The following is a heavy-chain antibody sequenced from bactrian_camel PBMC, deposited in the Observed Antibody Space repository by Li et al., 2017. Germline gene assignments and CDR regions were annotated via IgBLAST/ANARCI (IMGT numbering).Heavy chain of an antibody. CDR2: IYTGDGRP. J-gene: IGHJ6*01. D-gene: IGHD6*01. V-gene: IGHV3-2*01. Sequence: HVQLVESGGGSVQAGGSLKLSCAASGFTFSSYYMNWVRQAPGKGLEWVSSIYTGDGRPKYRESVKGRFTISKDAAKNTVYLQMISVLPEDTAQYYCVRDKDPYTGGWYPRGSFAYWGQGTQVTVS. CDR1: GFTFSSYY. CDR3: VRDKDPYTGGWYPRGSFAY.